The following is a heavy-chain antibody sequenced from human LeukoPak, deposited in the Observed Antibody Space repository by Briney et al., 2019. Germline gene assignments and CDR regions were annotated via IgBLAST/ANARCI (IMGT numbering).Heavy chain of an antibody. V-gene: IGHV3-9*01. J-gene: IGHJ6*02. Sequence: GRSLRLSCAASGFTFDDYAMHWVRQAPGKGLEWVSGISWNSGSIGYADSVKGRFTISRDNAKNSLYLQMNSLRAEDTALYYCAKEISGGDGMDVWGQRTTVTVSS. CDR1: GFTFDDYA. D-gene: IGHD2-15*01. CDR3: AKEISGGDGMDV. CDR2: ISWNSGSI.